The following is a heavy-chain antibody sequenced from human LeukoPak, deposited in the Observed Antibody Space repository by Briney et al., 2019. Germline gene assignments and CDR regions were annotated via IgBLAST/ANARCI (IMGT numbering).Heavy chain of an antibody. CDR2: INPNSSGT. D-gene: IGHD2-21*02. V-gene: IGHV1-2*02. Sequence: ASVKVSCKASGYIFTDYYIHWVRQTPGQGLEWMGWINPNSSGTNYGQKFQGRVTMTRDTSISTTYMEVASLTSDDTAIYYCTRGVAVTNSRHFDLWGQGTLVIVSS. CDR1: GYIFTDYY. CDR3: TRGVAVTNSRHFDL. J-gene: IGHJ4*02.